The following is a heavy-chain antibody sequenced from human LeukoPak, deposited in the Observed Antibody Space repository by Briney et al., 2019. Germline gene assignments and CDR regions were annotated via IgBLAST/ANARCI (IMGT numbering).Heavy chain of an antibody. CDR3: ASSSAVVAHFDY. CDR1: GYSFTSYW. CDR2: IYPGDSDT. J-gene: IGHJ4*02. D-gene: IGHD2-15*01. V-gene: IGHV5-51*01. Sequence: GESLKISCKGSGYSFTSYWIGWVRQMPGKGLEWMGIIYPGDSDTRYSPSFQGQVTISADKSISTAYLQWRSLWAPGTAMYYCASSSAVVAHFDYWGQGTLVTVSS.